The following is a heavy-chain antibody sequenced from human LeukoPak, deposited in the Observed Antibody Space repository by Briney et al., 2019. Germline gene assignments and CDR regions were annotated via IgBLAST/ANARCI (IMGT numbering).Heavy chain of an antibody. D-gene: IGHD3-9*01. CDR3: ARDVRESYYDILTGLRDAFDI. V-gene: IGHV3-7*01. J-gene: IGHJ3*02. CDR2: IKQDGSEK. Sequence: GGSLRLSCAASGFTFSSYWMSWVRQAPGKGLEWVANIKQDGSEKYYVDSVKGRFTISRDNAKNSLYLQMNSLRAEDTAVYYCARDVRESYYDILTGLRDAFDIWGQGTMVTVSS. CDR1: GFTFSSYW.